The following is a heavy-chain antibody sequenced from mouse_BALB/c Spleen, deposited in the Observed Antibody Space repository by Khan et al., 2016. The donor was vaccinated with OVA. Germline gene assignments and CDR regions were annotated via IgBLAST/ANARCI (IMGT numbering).Heavy chain of an antibody. D-gene: IGHD3-1*01. V-gene: IGHV1S22*01. Sequence: LQQSGSELVRPGASVKLSCKASGYTFTSYWMHWVKQRHGKGLEWIGNIYPGSGSTNYDEMFKSKGTLTVDTSSSTAYMHLSRLTSEDSAVYYCTRGGYYVKSLFAYWGQGTLVTVSA. CDR3: TRGGYYVKSLFAY. J-gene: IGHJ3*01. CDR1: GYTFTSYW. CDR2: IYPGSGST.